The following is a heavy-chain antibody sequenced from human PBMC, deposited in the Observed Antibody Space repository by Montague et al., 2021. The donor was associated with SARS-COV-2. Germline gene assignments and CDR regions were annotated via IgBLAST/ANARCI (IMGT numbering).Heavy chain of an antibody. V-gene: IGHV6-1*01. J-gene: IGHJ3*01. CDR2: TFYRSKWYN. Sequence: ISGNSVSPGASLSSDSLSWHWIRQSPSRGLEWLASTFYRSKWYNDSAPSVSGRATVKPDTSRNQFSLHLDSVTPEDTALYFCARKMDSSFDVWGKGTMVTVSS. D-gene: IGHD2-2*03. CDR1: GASLSSDSLS. CDR3: ARKMDSSFDV.